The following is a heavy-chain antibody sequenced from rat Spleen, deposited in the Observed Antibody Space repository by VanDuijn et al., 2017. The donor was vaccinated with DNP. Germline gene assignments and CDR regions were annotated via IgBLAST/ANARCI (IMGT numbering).Heavy chain of an antibody. Sequence: EVQLQESGPGLVKPSQSLSLTCSVTGYSITSNYWAWIRKFPGNKMEWMGYISYSGSTGYNPSLKSRISITRDTSKNQFFLQLTSVTTEDTATYYCARGLNYGGYNYYWYFDFWGPGTMVTVSS. CDR2: ISYSGST. D-gene: IGHD1-11*01. J-gene: IGHJ1*01. CDR1: GYSITSNY. V-gene: IGHV3-1*01. CDR3: ARGLNYGGYNYYWYFDF.